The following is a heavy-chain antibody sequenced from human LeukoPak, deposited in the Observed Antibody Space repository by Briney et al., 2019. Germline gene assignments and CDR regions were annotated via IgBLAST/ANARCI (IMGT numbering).Heavy chain of an antibody. D-gene: IGHD3-22*01. V-gene: IGHV4-30-2*03. CDR1: GGSISSGGYS. Sequence: TLSLTCAVSGGSISSGGYSWSWIRQPPGKGLEWIGYIYHSGSTYYNPSLKSRVTISVDTSKNQFSLKLSSVTAADTAVYYCARRYYDSPHFDYWGQGTLVTASS. CDR2: IYHSGST. J-gene: IGHJ4*02. CDR3: ARRYYDSPHFDY.